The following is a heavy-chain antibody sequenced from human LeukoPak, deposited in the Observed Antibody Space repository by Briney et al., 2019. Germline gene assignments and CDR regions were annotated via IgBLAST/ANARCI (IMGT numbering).Heavy chain of an antibody. CDR3: ARGAAQTVY. CDR2: INHSGST. V-gene: IGHV4-34*01. Sequence: GGSXXXYYWSWIRQPPGKGLEWIGEINHSGSTNYNPSLKSRVTISVDTSKNQFSLKLSSVTAADTAVYYCARGAAQTVYWGQGTLVTVSS. D-gene: IGHD2-15*01. J-gene: IGHJ4*02. CDR1: GGSXXXYY.